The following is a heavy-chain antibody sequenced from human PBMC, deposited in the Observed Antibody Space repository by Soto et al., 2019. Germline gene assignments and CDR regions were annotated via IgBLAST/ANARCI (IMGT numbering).Heavy chain of an antibody. V-gene: IGHV1-69*02. J-gene: IGHJ3*01. Sequence: QVQLVQSGAEVKKPGSSVKVSCKASGGTFSSYTISWVRQAPGQGLEWMGRIIPTLGIANYTQKFQGRVTITADKSTSTAYMELSSLRSEDTAVYYCANDPDRGSWGQGTMVTVSS. D-gene: IGHD1-1*01. CDR1: GGTFSSYT. CDR3: ANDPDRGS. CDR2: IIPTLGIA.